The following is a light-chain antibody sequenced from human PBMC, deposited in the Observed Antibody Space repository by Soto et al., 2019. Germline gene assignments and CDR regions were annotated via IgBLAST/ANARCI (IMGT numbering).Light chain of an antibody. Sequence: EVVLTRSPGTLSLSPGERATLSCRASQSVSSSYLAWYQQKPGQAPRLLIYGASSRATGIPDRFSGSGSGTDFTLTISRLEPEDFAVYYCQQYGSSPLTFGGRTKVDIK. V-gene: IGKV3-20*01. CDR1: QSVSSSY. J-gene: IGKJ4*01. CDR2: GAS. CDR3: QQYGSSPLT.